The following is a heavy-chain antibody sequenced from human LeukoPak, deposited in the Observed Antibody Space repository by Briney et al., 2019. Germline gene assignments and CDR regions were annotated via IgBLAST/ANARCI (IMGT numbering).Heavy chain of an antibody. V-gene: IGHV3-21*01. D-gene: IGHD3-10*01. CDR1: GFTFSTYD. J-gene: IGHJ4*02. CDR2: ITSSSRYI. Sequence: GGSLRLSCAASGFTFSTYDMNWVRQAPGKGLEWVSSITSSSRYIYQSDSVKGRFTISRGNARNSLYLQMNSLRAEDTAVYYYVRIYSSNGYGSGYFDHSGQGARVTVSS. CDR3: VRIYSSNGYGSGYFDH.